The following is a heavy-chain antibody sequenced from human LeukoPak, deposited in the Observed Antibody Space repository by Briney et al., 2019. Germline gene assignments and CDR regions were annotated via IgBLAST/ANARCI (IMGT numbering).Heavy chain of an antibody. CDR1: GFTFSSYG. CDR2: ISGSGGST. V-gene: IGHV3-23*01. D-gene: IGHD3-3*01. Sequence: GGSLRLSCAASGFTFSSYGMSWVRQAPGKGLEWVSAISGSGGSTYYADSVKGRFTISRDNSKNTLYLQMNSLRAEDTAVYYCAGVRPYYDFWSGYHRENWFDPWGQGTLVTVSS. J-gene: IGHJ5*02. CDR3: AGVRPYYDFWSGYHRENWFDP.